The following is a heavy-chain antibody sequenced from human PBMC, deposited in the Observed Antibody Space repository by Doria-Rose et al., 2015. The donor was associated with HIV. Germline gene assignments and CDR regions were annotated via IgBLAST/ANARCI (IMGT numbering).Heavy chain of an antibody. CDR2: IKQDGSEK. CDR3: ARNLLEYYYDSSGFDF. J-gene: IGHJ4*02. Sequence: VQLQESGGGLVQPGGSLRPSCAASGFTFSSYWMSWVRQAPGKGLEWVANIKQDGSEKYYVDSVKGRFTISRDNAKNSLNLQMNSLRAEDTAVYYCARNLLEYYYDSSGFDFWGQGTLVTVSS. CDR1: GFTFSSYW. D-gene: IGHD3-22*01. V-gene: IGHV3-7*01.